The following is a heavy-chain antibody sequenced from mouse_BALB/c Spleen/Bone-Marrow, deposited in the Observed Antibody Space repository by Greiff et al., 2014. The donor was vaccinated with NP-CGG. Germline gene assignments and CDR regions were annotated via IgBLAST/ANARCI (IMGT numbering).Heavy chain of an antibody. D-gene: IGHD2-3*01. CDR3: ARQSYEGFAC. CDR2: ISNGGGST. V-gene: IGHV5-12-2*01. CDR1: GFTFSSYT. J-gene: IGHJ3*01. Sequence: EVQGVESGGNLVQPGGSLKLSCAASGFTFSSYTMSWVRQTPEKRLEWVAYISNGGGSTYYPDTVKGRFTISRDNATNTLYLQMSSLKSEDTAMYYCARQSYEGFACWGQGTLVTVSA.